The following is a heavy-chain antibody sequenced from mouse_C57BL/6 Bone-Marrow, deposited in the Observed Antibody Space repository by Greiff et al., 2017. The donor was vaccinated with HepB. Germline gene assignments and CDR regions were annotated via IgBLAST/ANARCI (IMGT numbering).Heavy chain of an antibody. J-gene: IGHJ3*01. V-gene: IGHV1-15*01. Sequence: QVQLQQSGAELVRPGASVTLSCKASGYTFTDYEMHWVKQTPVHGLEWIGAIDPETGGTAYNQKFKGKAILTADKSSSTAYMELRSLTSEDYAVPETYSFAYWGQGTLVTVSA. CDR1: GYTFTDYE. D-gene: IGHD5-1*01. CDR3: YSFAY. CDR2: IDPETGGT.